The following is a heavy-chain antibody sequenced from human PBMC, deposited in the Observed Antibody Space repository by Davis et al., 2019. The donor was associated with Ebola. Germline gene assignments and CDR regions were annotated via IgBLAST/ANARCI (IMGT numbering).Heavy chain of an antibody. D-gene: IGHD6-19*01. V-gene: IGHV4-39*01. CDR3: TRTTRDSGWFIDF. Sequence: SETLSLTCTVSGGSISSSSYYWGWIRQPPGKGLEWIGSIYYSGSTYYNPSPKSRVTISVDTSKNQFSLKLSSVTAADTAVYYCTRTTRDSGWFIDFWGRGTRVTVSS. J-gene: IGHJ4*02. CDR1: GGSISSSSYY. CDR2: IYYSGST.